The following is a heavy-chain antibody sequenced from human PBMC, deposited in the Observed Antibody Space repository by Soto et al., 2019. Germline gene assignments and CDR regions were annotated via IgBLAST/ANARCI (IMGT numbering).Heavy chain of an antibody. D-gene: IGHD2-8*02. CDR1: GFTFSSYA. CDR2: ISGSGGST. CDR3: ARAGGYEYGMDV. V-gene: IGHV3-23*01. J-gene: IGHJ6*02. Sequence: GGSLRLSCVASGFTFSSYAVSWVRQAPGKGLEWVSAISGSGGSTYYADSGKGRFTISRDNSKNTLYLQMNSLRAEDTAVYYCARAGGYEYGMDVWGQGTTVTVSS.